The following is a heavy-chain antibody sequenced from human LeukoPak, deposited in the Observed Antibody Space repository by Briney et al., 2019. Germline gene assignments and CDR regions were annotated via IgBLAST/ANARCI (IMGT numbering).Heavy chain of an antibody. V-gene: IGHV3-7*01. D-gene: IGHD2-15*01. CDR1: GFTFSSYW. Sequence: PGGSLRLSCAASGFTFSSYWMSWVRQAPGKGLEWVANIKQDGSEKYYVDSVKGRFTISRDNAKNSLYLQMNSLRAEDTAVYYCARDHIGLRYCSGGSCHLDYWGQGTLVTVSS. CDR3: ARDHIGLRYCSGGSCHLDY. CDR2: IKQDGSEK. J-gene: IGHJ4*02.